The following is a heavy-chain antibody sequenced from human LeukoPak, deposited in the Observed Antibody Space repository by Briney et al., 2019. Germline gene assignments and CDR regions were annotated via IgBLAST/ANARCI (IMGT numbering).Heavy chain of an antibody. V-gene: IGHV1-2*02. Sequence: GASVKVSCKASGYTFTGYYMHWVRQAPGQGLEWMGWINPNSGGTNYAQKFQGRVTMTRDTSISTAYVELSKLRSDDTAVYYCARKGGDSSGWFTRIDYFDYWGQGALVTVSS. D-gene: IGHD6-19*01. CDR2: INPNSGGT. J-gene: IGHJ4*02. CDR3: ARKGGDSSGWFTRIDYFDY. CDR1: GYTFTGYY.